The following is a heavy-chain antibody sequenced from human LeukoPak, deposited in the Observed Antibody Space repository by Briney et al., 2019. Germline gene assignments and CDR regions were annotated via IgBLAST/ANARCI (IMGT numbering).Heavy chain of an antibody. V-gene: IGHV4-59*01. CDR1: GGSISSYY. CDR2: IYYSGST. Sequence: SETLSLTCTVSGGSISSYYWSWIRQPPGKGLEWIGYIYYSGSTNYNPSLKSRVTISVDTSKNQFSLKLSSVTAADTAVYYCARVGGVGATHYYGMDVWGQGTTVTVSS. J-gene: IGHJ6*02. D-gene: IGHD1-26*01. CDR3: ARVGGVGATHYYGMDV.